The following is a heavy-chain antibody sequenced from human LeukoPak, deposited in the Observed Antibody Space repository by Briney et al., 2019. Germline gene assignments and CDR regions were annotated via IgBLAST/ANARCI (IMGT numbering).Heavy chain of an antibody. D-gene: IGHD2-2*01. CDR1: GYTFTSYG. J-gene: IGHJ5*02. V-gene: IGHV1-18*01. CDR2: ISGYNGNT. CDR3: ARDDGVLPAATGVDP. Sequence: ASVKVSCKASGYTFTSYGISWVRQAPGQGLEWMGWISGYNGNTNYAQKLQGRVTMTTDTSTSTVYMELRSLGSDDTAVYYCARDDGVLPAATGVDPWGQGTLVTVSS.